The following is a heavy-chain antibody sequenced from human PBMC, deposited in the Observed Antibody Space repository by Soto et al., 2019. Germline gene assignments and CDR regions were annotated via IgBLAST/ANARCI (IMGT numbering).Heavy chain of an antibody. CDR3: ARTGYCSSTSCYLSWFDP. D-gene: IGHD2-2*01. J-gene: IGHJ5*02. Sequence: QVQLVQSGAEVKKPGSSVKVSCKVSGGTFSSYTISWVRQAPGQGLEWMGRIIPILGIANYAQKFQGRVTITADKSTSTAYMELSSLRSEDTAVYYCARTGYCSSTSCYLSWFDPWGQGTLVTVSS. CDR2: IIPILGIA. V-gene: IGHV1-69*02. CDR1: GGTFSSYT.